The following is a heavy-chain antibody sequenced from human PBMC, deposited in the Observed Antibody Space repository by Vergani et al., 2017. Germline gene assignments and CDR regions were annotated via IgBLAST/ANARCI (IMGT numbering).Heavy chain of an antibody. V-gene: IGHV3-23*04. CDR2: VSGSSATP. Sequence: EVQMVESGGGLVKPGGSLRLSCVASGFTFSHYSMNWVRQAPGKGLGWVSSVSGSSATPYYADSVKGRFIISRDNSKNTLHLQMNSLRADDTAVYYCTKGSRGYTGYFFDYWGQGTLATVSS. CDR1: GFTFSHYS. D-gene: IGHD5-12*01. CDR3: TKGSRGYTGYFFDY. J-gene: IGHJ4*02.